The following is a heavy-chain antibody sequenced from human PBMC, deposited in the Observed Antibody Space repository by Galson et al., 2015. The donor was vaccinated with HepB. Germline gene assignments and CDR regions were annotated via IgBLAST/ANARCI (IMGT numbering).Heavy chain of an antibody. Sequence: LRLSCAASGFTFRSYAMHWVRQAPGKGLEWVAVISYDGSNKYYADSVKGRFTISRDNSKNTLYLQMNSLRAEDTAVYYCARVGELLVDYWGQGTLVTVSS. CDR1: GFTFRSYA. CDR2: ISYDGSNK. J-gene: IGHJ4*02. D-gene: IGHD1-7*01. CDR3: ARVGELLVDY. V-gene: IGHV3-30*04.